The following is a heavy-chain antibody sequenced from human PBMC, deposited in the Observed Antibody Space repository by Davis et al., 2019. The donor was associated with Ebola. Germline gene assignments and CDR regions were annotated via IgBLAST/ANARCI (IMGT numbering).Heavy chain of an antibody. J-gene: IGHJ3*01. Sequence: GESLKISCAASGFSVGGKYMSWVRQAPGKGLEWVSTLGTSADTYYADSVKGRFTISRDNSKNTLYLQMNGLRVEDTAIYYCAKDNRNIWSEVWGQGTMVTVSS. V-gene: IGHV3-53*01. D-gene: IGHD2/OR15-2a*01. CDR3: AKDNRNIWSEV. CDR2: LGTSADT. CDR1: GFSVGGKY.